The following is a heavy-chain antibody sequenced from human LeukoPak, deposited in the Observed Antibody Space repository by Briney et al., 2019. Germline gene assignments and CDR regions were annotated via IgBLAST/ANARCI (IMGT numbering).Heavy chain of an antibody. D-gene: IGHD6-13*01. J-gene: IGHJ4*02. CDR3: ARDGTLGYSRYYFDY. CDR2: ISSSGSTI. V-gene: IGHV3-48*03. Sequence: PGGSLRLSCAASGFTFSSYEVNWVRQAPGKGLEWVSYISSSGSTIYYADSVKGRFTISRDNAKNSLYLQMNSLRAEDTAVYYCARDGTLGYSRYYFDYWGQGTLVTVSS. CDR1: GFTFSSYE.